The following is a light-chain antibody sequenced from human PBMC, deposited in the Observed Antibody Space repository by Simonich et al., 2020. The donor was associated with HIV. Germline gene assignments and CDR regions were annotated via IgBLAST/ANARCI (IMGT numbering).Light chain of an antibody. V-gene: IGLV2-11*01. CDR2: DIS. J-gene: IGLJ3*02. CDR3: CSYAGSYTLV. CDR1: SSVVGGYNY. Sequence: QSALTQPRSVSGSPGQSVTISCTGTSSVVGGYNYVSWYQEHPGKAPQLMLYDISRRPPGVPDRFSGFKAGNTASLTISGLQAEDEADYYCCSYAGSYTLVFGGGTKLTVL.